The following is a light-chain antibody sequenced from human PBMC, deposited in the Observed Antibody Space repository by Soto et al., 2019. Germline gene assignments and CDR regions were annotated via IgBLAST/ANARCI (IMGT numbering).Light chain of an antibody. Sequence: EIVLTQSPGTLSLSPGERATLSCRASQSVSSYLAWYQQKPGQAPRLLIYDASNRATGIPARFSGSGSGTDCTLTISSLEPEDFAVYYCQQRSNWPITFGQGTRLESK. J-gene: IGKJ5*01. CDR1: QSVSSY. CDR3: QQRSNWPIT. V-gene: IGKV3-11*01. CDR2: DAS.